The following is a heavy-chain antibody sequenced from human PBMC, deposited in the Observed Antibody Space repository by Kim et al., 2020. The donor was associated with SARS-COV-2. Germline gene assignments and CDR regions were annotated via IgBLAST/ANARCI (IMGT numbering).Heavy chain of an antibody. J-gene: IGHJ6*02. V-gene: IGHV4-34*01. Sequence: SETLSLTCAVYGGFFSGYYWSWIRQPPGKGLEWIGEIHHSGSTNYNPSLKSRVTISVDTSKNQFSLKLSSVTAADTAVYYCARGRGLQLGGGYYYYGMDVWGQGTTVTVSS. CDR2: IHHSGST. D-gene: IGHD4-4*01. CDR3: ARGRGLQLGGGYYYYGMDV. CDR1: GGFFSGYY.